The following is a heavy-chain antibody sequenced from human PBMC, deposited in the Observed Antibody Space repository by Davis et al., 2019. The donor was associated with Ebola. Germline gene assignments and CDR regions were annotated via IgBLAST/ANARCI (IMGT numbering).Heavy chain of an antibody. J-gene: IGHJ4*02. Sequence: AASVKVSCKASGYTFTSYYMHWVRQAPGQGLEWMGIINPSGGSTSYAQKFQGRVTMTRDTSTSTVYMELRSLRSDDTAVYYCAREITMIVGGGPFDYWGQGTLVTVSS. CDR3: AREITMIVGGGPFDY. CDR2: INPSGGST. V-gene: IGHV1-46*01. D-gene: IGHD3-22*01. CDR1: GYTFTSYY.